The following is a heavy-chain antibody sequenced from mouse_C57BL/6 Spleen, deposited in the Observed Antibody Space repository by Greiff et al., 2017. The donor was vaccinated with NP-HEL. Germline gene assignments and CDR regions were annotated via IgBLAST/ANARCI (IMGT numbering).Heavy chain of an antibody. J-gene: IGHJ1*03. Sequence: EVKLVESGGGLVQPGGSLSLSCAASGFTFTDYYMSWVRQPPGKALEWLGFIRNKANGYTTEDSASVKGRFTISRDNSQSILYLQMNALRAEDSATYYCARYGGATVPYWYFDVWGTGTTVTVSS. D-gene: IGHD1-1*01. CDR3: ARYGGATVPYWYFDV. V-gene: IGHV7-3*01. CDR1: GFTFTDYY. CDR2: IRNKANGYTT.